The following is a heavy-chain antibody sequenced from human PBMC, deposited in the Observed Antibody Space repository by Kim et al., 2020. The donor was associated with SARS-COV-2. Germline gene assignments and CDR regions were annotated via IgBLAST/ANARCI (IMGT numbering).Heavy chain of an antibody. CDR3: AKDYQAKRGYSYGPHST. Sequence: GGSLRLSCAASGFTFSSYGMHWVRQAPGKGLEWVAVISYDGSNKYYADSVKGRFTISRDNSKNTLYLQMNSLRAEDTAVYYCAKDYQAKRGYSYGPHSTWGQGTLVTVSS. D-gene: IGHD5-18*01. CDR1: GFTFSSYG. J-gene: IGHJ5*02. V-gene: IGHV3-30*18. CDR2: ISYDGSNK.